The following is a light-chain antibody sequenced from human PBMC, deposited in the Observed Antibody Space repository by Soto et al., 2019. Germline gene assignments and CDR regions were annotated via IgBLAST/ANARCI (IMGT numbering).Light chain of an antibody. V-gene: IGKV1-5*03. CDR2: MAS. CDR1: QSMTRW. CDR3: QQYHSYPYT. Sequence: DIQMTQSPSTLTASVGDRVTITCRASQSMTRWLAWYQQKPGKAPKVQIYMASNLESGVPSRFSGSGSGTEFTLTITGLQSDDFATYYCQQYHSYPYTFGQGTKLEIK. J-gene: IGKJ2*01.